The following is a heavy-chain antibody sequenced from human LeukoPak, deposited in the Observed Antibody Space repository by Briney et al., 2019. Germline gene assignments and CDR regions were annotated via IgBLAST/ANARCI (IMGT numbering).Heavy chain of an antibody. CDR1: GYTFTGYY. CDR2: INPTSGGT. J-gene: IGHJ4*02. Sequence: ASVKASCKASGYTFTGYYMHWVRRAPGQGLEWMGWINPTSGGTNYAQKFQGRVTMTRDTSTSTAYMELSSLRSDDAAFYYCATALSLADFDYWGQGTLVTVSS. V-gene: IGHV1-2*02. D-gene: IGHD3-16*01. CDR3: ATALSLADFDY.